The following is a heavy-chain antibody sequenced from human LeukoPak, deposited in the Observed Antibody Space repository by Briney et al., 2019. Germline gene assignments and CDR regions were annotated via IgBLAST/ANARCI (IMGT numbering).Heavy chain of an antibody. CDR2: IYSGGST. J-gene: IGHJ4*02. CDR3: SKEITTYYFDY. V-gene: IGHV3-66*01. Sequence: PGGSLRLSCAASRFTLSSNYMSWVRQAPGKGLEWVSVIYSGGSTYYADSVKGRFTISRDNSKNTLYLQMNSMRAEDTAVYYCSKEITTYYFDYWGQGTLVSASS. D-gene: IGHD3-22*01. CDR1: RFTLSSNY.